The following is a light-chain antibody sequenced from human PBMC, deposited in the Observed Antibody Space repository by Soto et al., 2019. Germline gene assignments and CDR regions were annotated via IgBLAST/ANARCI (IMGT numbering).Light chain of an antibody. CDR1: SSNIGSNT. J-gene: IGLJ1*01. CDR3: AAWDDSLNGYV. Sequence: QSVLTQPPSASGTPGQRVTISCSGSSSNIGSNTVNWYQQRPGTAPKLLIYSNNQRPSGVPDRFSGSKSGTSASLAISGLQSEDEADYYCAAWDDSLNGYVFGTGTKATVL. CDR2: SNN. V-gene: IGLV1-44*01.